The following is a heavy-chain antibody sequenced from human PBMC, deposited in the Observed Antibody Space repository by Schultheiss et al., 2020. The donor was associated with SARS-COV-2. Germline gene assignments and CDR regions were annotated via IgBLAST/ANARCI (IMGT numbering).Heavy chain of an antibody. CDR2: IIPIFGTA. D-gene: IGHD6-13*01. CDR3: ARDPVPIAAADTTLMWFDP. J-gene: IGHJ5*02. V-gene: IGHV1-69*13. CDR1: GYTFTSYG. Sequence: SVKVSCKASGYTFTSYGISWVRQAPGQGLEWMGGIIPIFGTANYAQKFQGRVTITADESTSTAYMELSSLRSEDTAVYYCARDPVPIAAADTTLMWFDPWGQGALVTVSS.